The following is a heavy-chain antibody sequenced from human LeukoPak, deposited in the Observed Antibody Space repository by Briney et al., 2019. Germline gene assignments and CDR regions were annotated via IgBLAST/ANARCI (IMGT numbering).Heavy chain of an antibody. D-gene: IGHD4-17*01. CDR2: INPNSGGT. Sequence: ASVKVSCKASGYTFTGYYMHWVRQAPGQRLEWMGWINPNSGGTNYAQKFQGRVTMTRDTSISTAYMELSRLRSDDTAVYYCARVTHDYGDSVDYWGQGTLVTVSS. V-gene: IGHV1-2*02. J-gene: IGHJ4*02. CDR3: ARVTHDYGDSVDY. CDR1: GYTFTGYY.